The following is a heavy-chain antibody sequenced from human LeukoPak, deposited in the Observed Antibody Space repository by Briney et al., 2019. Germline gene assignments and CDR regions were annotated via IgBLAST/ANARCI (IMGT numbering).Heavy chain of an antibody. CDR3: ARQFGDSSGLHPTVDY. J-gene: IGHJ4*02. CDR1: GGSISSYY. Sequence: SETLSLTCTVSGGSISSYYWSWIRQPAGKGLEWIGRIYTSGSTNYNPSLKSRVTMAVDTSKNQFSLKLSSVTAADTAVYYCARQFGDSSGLHPTVDYWGQGTLVTVSS. CDR2: IYTSGST. V-gene: IGHV4-4*07. D-gene: IGHD3-10*01.